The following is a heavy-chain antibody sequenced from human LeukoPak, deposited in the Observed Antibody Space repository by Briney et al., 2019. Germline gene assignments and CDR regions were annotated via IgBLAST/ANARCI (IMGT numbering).Heavy chain of an antibody. CDR3: ARESAGSRLKGSFDY. J-gene: IGHJ4*02. CDR1: GGSFSGYY. CDR2: INHSGST. V-gene: IGHV4-34*01. D-gene: IGHD1-26*01. Sequence: PSETLSLTCAVYGGSFSGYYWSWIRQPPGKGLEWIGEINHSGSTNYNPSLKSRVTISVDTSKNQFSLKLGSVTAADTAVYYCARESAGSRLKGSFDYWGQGTLVTVSS.